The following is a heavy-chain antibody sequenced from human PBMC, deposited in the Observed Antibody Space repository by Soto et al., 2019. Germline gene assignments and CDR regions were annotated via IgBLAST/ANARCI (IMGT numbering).Heavy chain of an antibody. V-gene: IGHV4-4*02. CDR3: ARGDNWRLDL. CDR1: GDSIISSNW. D-gene: IGHD1-20*01. J-gene: IGHJ5*02. CDR2: IHLGGTT. Sequence: LEILSLTCAVSGDSIISSNWWSWVRQPPGKGLEWIGEIHLGGTTNYNPSLKSRVTISVDKSKNQFSLNLMSVTAADTAIYYCARGDNWRLDLWGQGALVTVSS.